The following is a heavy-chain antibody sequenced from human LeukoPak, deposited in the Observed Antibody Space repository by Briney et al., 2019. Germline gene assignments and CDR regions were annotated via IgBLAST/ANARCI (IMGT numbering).Heavy chain of an antibody. CDR2: IYTSGST. D-gene: IGHD3-10*01. J-gene: IGHJ3*02. CDR3: ARVPSITMVRDPGAFDI. V-gene: IGHV4-61*02. Sequence: SETLSLTCTVSGGSISSGSYYWSWIRQPAGKGLEWIGRIYTSGSTNYNPSLKSRVTISVDTSKNQFSLKLSSVTAADTAVYYCARVPSITMVRDPGAFDIWGQGTMVTVSS. CDR1: GGSISSGSYY.